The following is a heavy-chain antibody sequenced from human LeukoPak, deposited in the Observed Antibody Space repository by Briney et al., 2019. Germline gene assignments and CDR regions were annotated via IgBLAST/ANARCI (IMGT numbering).Heavy chain of an antibody. D-gene: IGHD3-22*01. CDR3: ARRSSGYYYSFDY. Sequence: PGGSLRLSCAGSGFSFRTYSMNWVRQTPGKGLEWVSYISSSSGTIYYAGSVKGRFTISRDNAKNSLYLQMNSLRAEDTAVYYCARRSSGYYYSFDYWGQGTLVTVSS. CDR2: ISSSSGTI. J-gene: IGHJ4*02. CDR1: GFSFRTYS. V-gene: IGHV3-48*04.